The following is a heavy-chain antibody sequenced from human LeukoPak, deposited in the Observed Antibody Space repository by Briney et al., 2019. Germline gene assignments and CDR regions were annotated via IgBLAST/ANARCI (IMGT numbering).Heavy chain of an antibody. D-gene: IGHD3-16*01. CDR3: VRDSRTNAPMGAGAFDM. CDR2: ISSSGSTI. V-gene: IGHV3-11*04. Sequence: GGSLRLSCAASGFTFSDYYMSWIRQAPGKGLEWVSYISSSGSTIYYADSVKGRFTISRDNAKNSLYLQMNSLRAEDTAVYYCVRDSRTNAPMGAGAFDMWGQGTMVTVSS. J-gene: IGHJ3*02. CDR1: GFTFSDYY.